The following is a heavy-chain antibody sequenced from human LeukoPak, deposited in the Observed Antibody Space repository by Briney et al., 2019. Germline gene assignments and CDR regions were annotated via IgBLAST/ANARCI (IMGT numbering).Heavy chain of an antibody. CDR1: GFTFSSYW. J-gene: IGHJ4*02. V-gene: IGHV3-74*01. Sequence: PGGSLRLSCAASGFTFSSYWMHWVRQAPGKGRVWVSRINSDGSSTNYADSVKGRFTVSRDNAKNTLYLQMNSLRAEDTAVYYCARGWQSDYWGQGTLVTVSS. D-gene: IGHD6-13*01. CDR2: INSDGSST. CDR3: ARGWQSDY.